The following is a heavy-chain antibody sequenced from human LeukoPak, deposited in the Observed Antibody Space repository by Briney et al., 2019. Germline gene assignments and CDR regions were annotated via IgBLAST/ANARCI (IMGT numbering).Heavy chain of an antibody. Sequence: GGSLRLSCAASGFTFDDYTMHWVRQAPGKGLEWVSLITWDGGSTYYADSVKGRFTISRDNSKNSLYLQMNSLRAEDTAVYYCASYPAGVLNYWGQGTLVTVSS. CDR2: ITWDGGST. J-gene: IGHJ4*02. D-gene: IGHD1-26*01. V-gene: IGHV3-43*01. CDR1: GFTFDDYT. CDR3: ASYPAGVLNY.